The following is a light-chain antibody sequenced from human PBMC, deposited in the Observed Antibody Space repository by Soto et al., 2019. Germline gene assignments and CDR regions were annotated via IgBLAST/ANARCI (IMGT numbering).Light chain of an antibody. Sequence: QSVLTQSSSASASLGSSVKLTCTLSSGHSSYIIAWHQQQPGKAPRYLMTLEGSGRYNKGSAVPDRFSGSSSGADRYLTISNLQFDDEADYYCETWDGNTRVVGGGTKVTVL. V-gene: IGLV4-60*02. CDR1: SGHSSYI. CDR3: ETWDGNTRV. J-gene: IGLJ3*02. CDR2: LEGSGRY.